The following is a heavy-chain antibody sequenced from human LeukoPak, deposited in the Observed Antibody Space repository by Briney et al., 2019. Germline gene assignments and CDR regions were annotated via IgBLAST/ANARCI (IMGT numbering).Heavy chain of an antibody. J-gene: IGHJ6*03. CDR3: AKDRCSNGIGCYYYYMDV. V-gene: IGHV3-30*02. D-gene: IGHD2-8*01. Sequence: GESLRLSCAASGITFSSYGMHWVRQAPGKGLEWVAFIRYDGSNKYYADSVKGRFTISRDSSKNILYLQLNSLRAEDTAVYYCAKDRCSNGIGCYYYYMDVWGKGTTVTISS. CDR1: GITFSSYG. CDR2: IRYDGSNK.